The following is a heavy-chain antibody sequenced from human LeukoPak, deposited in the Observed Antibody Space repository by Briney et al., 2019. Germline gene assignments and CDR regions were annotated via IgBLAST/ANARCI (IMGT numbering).Heavy chain of an antibody. V-gene: IGHV1-18*01. D-gene: IGHD6-19*01. CDR2: ISAYNGNT. Sequence: GASVKVSCKASGYTFTSYGISWVRQAPGQGLEWMGWISAYNGNTNYAQKLQGRVTMTTDTSTSTAYMELRSLRSDDTAVYYCARAQLAIAVAGNFDYWGQGTRVTVSS. CDR3: ARAQLAIAVAGNFDY. CDR1: GYTFTSYG. J-gene: IGHJ4*02.